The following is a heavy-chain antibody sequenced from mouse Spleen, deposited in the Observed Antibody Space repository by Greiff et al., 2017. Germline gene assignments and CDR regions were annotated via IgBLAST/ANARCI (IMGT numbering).Heavy chain of an antibody. CDR3: TRSDYRYNYYAMDY. CDR1: GYTFTDYE. CDR2: IDPETGGT. Sequence: QVQLQQSGAELVRPGASVTLSCKASGYTFTDYEMHWVKQTPVHGLEWIGAIDPETGGTAYNQKFKGKAILTADKSSSTAYMELRSLTSEDSAVYYCTRSDYRYNYYAMDYWGQGTSVTVSS. V-gene: IGHV1-15*01. J-gene: IGHJ4*01. D-gene: IGHD2-14*01.